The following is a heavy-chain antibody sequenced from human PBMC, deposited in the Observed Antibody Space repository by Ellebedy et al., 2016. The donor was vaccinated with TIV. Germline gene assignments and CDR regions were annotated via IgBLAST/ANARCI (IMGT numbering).Heavy chain of an antibody. J-gene: IGHJ6*03. Sequence: GESLKISXAASGFTVSSNYLRWVRQAPGKGLEWVSVIYSGGSTFYADSVKGRCTISRDNSKNTLYLHMNSLRAEDTAVYYCRTRGYDLWSGVAYSYYMDVWGKGTTVTVSS. V-gene: IGHV3-53*01. CDR2: IYSGGST. D-gene: IGHD3-3*01. CDR1: GFTVSSNY. CDR3: RTRGYDLWSGVAYSYYMDV.